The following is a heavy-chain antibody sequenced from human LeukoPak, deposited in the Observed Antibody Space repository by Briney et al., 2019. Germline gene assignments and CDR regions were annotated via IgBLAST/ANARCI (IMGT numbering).Heavy chain of an antibody. V-gene: IGHV3-30*02. J-gene: IGHJ3*02. CDR3: AKIQRNYDILTGRDAFDI. CDR2: IRYDGSNK. CDR1: GFTFSSYG. D-gene: IGHD3-9*01. Sequence: GGSLRLSCAASGFTFSSYGMHWVRQAPGKGLEWVAFIRYDGSNKYYADSVKGRFTISRDNSKNTLYLQMNSLRAEDTAVYYCAKIQRNYDILTGRDAFDIWGQGTMVTVSS.